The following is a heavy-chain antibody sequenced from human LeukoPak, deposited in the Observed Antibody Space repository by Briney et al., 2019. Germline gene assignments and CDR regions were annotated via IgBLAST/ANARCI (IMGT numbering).Heavy chain of an antibody. D-gene: IGHD1-1*01. V-gene: IGHV5-51*01. CDR1: GYTFSAYW. CDR3: TRHPTTGRTYYSYGMDF. J-gene: IGHJ6*02. Sequence: GESLKISCEASGYTFSAYWIAWVRQMPGKGLEWMGIIYPGDSDTRYSPSFQGQVTISADKSINTAYLQWSSLEASDTAIYYCTRHPTTGRTYYSYGMDFWGQGTTVTVSS. CDR2: IYPGDSDT.